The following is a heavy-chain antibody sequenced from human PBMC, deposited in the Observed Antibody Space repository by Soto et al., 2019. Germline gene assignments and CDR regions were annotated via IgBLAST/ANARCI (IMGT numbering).Heavy chain of an antibody. J-gene: IGHJ4*02. CDR2: IYYRGSS. CDR3: ASHFLVDYFDY. CDR1: GCSISSYC. Sequence: AETLSLTCTVSGCSISSYCWSWIRQRTGEGLEWIGRIYYRGSSYFNPSLKGRVTIYVDRSKNQFSLKLSSVPAAETAVYYCASHFLVDYFDYWGQGALVTVSS. V-gene: IGHV4-39*01.